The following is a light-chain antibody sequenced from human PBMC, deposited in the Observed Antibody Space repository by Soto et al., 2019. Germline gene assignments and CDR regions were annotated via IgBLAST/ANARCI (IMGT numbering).Light chain of an antibody. CDR3: QHYNSYSEA. V-gene: IGKV1-5*03. Sequence: DIQMTQSPSSLSATVGDRVTITCRASQTISSWLAWYQQKPGKAPKLLIYKASTLKSGVPSRFSGSGSGTEFTLTISSLQPDDFATYYCQHYNSYSEAFGQATKADI. CDR2: KAS. CDR1: QTISSW. J-gene: IGKJ1*01.